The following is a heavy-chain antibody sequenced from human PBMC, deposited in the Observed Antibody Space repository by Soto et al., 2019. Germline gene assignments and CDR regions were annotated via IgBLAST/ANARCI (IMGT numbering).Heavy chain of an antibody. Sequence: GGSLRLCCAASGFTFRNHAMHWVRQAPGKGLECLAVIAYDGSNAFYRDSVKGRFTISRDNSKNTLYLHMNSLRSEDTGVYYCARGDREDILVVVGARPGEYGIDIWGQGTTVTGSS. V-gene: IGHV3-30-3*01. D-gene: IGHD2-15*01. J-gene: IGHJ6*02. CDR1: GFTFRNHA. CDR3: ARGDREDILVVVGARPGEYGIDI. CDR2: IAYDGSNA.